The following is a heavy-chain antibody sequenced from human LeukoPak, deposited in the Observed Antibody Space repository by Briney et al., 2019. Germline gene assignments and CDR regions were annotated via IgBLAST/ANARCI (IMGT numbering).Heavy chain of an antibody. Sequence: GGSLRLSCAASGFTFSSYSMNWVRQAPGKGLEWVSSISSSSSYIYYADSVKGRFTISRDNAKNSLYLQMNSLRAEDTAVYYCARASTAGRKDIAARRYYMDVWGKGTTVTVSS. CDR2: ISSSSSYI. CDR1: GFTFSSYS. J-gene: IGHJ6*03. CDR3: ARASTAGRKDIAARRYYMDV. V-gene: IGHV3-21*01. D-gene: IGHD6-6*01.